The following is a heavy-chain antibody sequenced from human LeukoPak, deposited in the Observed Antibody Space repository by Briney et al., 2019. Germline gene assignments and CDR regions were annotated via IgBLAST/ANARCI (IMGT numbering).Heavy chain of an antibody. CDR1: TFTFSNYG. CDR2: ISSSTNDI. J-gene: IGHJ6*02. Sequence: GGSLRLSCAASTFTFSNYGMNWVRQAPGRGLEWVSSISSSTNDIHYEDSVKGRFIISRDNAKKSLFLQMSSLRAEDTAVYYCARDFGGAYSPYGMDVWGQGTTVTVSS. CDR3: ARDFGGAYSPYGMDV. D-gene: IGHD3-3*01. V-gene: IGHV3-21*01.